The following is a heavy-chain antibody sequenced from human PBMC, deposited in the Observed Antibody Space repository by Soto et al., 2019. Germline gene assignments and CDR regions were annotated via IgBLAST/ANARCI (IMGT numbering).Heavy chain of an antibody. CDR1: GFTFNSRW. V-gene: IGHV3-74*01. D-gene: IGHD6-19*01. CDR3: AKGGRQWLVTSDFNY. Sequence: GGSLRLSCVVSGFTFNSRWMHWVRQTPGKGLVWVSRIQPDGSTTNYADSVKGRFTISRDSSKNTVSLEMTSLRAEDTAVYSCAKGGRQWLVTSDFNYWGQGALVTVSS. J-gene: IGHJ4*02. CDR2: IQPDGSTT.